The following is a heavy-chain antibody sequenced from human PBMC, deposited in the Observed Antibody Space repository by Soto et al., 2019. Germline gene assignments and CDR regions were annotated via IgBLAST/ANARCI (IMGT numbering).Heavy chain of an antibody. J-gene: IGHJ4*02. CDR3: ARGSSKWLAQCPFDY. Sequence: PSETLSLTCTVSGGSISSYYWSWIRQPPGKGLEWIGYIYYSGSTNYNPSLTSRVTISVDTSKNQFSLKLSSVTAADTAVYYCARGSSKWLAQCPFDYWGQGTLVTVSS. CDR1: GGSISSYY. V-gene: IGHV4-59*01. CDR2: IYYSGST. D-gene: IGHD6-19*01.